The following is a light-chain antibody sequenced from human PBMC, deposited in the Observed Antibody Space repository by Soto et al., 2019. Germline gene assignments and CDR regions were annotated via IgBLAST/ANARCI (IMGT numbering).Light chain of an antibody. CDR3: QQYGSSVT. CDR2: DAS. J-gene: IGKJ5*01. Sequence: EIVMTQSPATLSVSPGERATLSCRASQSVSSNLAWYQQKPGQAPRLLIYDASTRATGIPDRFSGSGSGTDFSLTISRLEPEDFAVYYCQQYGSSVTFGQGTRLEIK. CDR1: QSVSSN. V-gene: IGKV3-20*01.